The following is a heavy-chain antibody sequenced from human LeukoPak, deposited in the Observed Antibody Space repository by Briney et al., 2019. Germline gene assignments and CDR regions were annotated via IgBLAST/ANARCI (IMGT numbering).Heavy chain of an antibody. J-gene: IGHJ3*02. CDR2: IDCSGIST. Sequence: GGSLRLSCAASGFPFSSYWMHWVRQAPGNGLLWVSRIDCSGISTTYADSVKGRFTISRDNAKNTLYLQMNSLRAEDTAVYYCARGNYYDIWGQGTKVTVSS. CDR3: ARGNYYDI. V-gene: IGHV3-74*01. CDR1: GFPFSSYW. D-gene: IGHD3-10*01.